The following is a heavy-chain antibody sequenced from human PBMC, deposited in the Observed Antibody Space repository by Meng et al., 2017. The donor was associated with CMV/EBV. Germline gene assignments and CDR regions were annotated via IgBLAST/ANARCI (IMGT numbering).Heavy chain of an antibody. V-gene: IGHV1-18*01. CDR2: ISADNQNT. D-gene: IGHD4-17*01. CDR3: AMGGDYGDYHDPFDY. J-gene: IGHJ4*02. CDR1: GNIFTKNG. Sequence: ASVKVSCKAPGNIFTKNGISWVRQAPGQRLEWMGWISADNQNTNLVQRFQGRVTMTIETSTNTAYVELWSLRSDDTAVYYCAMGGDYGDYHDPFDYWGQGTLVTVSS.